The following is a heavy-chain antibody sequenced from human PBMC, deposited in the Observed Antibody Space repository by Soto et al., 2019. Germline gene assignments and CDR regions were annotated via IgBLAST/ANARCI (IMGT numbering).Heavy chain of an antibody. CDR2: IYWNDDK. V-gene: IGHV2-5*01. CDR3: AHTTIAAAGTYYYYGMDV. CDR1: GFSLSTSGVG. J-gene: IGHJ6*02. D-gene: IGHD6-13*01. Sequence: GSGPTLVNPTQTLTLTCTFSGFSLSTSGVGVGWIRQPPGKALEWLALIYWNDDKRYSPSLKSRLTITKDTSKNQVVLTMTNMDPVDTATYYCAHTTIAAAGTYYYYGMDVWGQGTTVTVSS.